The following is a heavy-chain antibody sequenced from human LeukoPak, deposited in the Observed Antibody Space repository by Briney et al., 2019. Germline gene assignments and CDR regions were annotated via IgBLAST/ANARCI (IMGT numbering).Heavy chain of an antibody. D-gene: IGHD3-22*01. CDR2: ISYDGSNK. J-gene: IGHJ4*02. Sequence: PGGSLRLSCAASGFTFSSYGIHWVRQAPGKGLEWVAVISYDGSNKYYADSVKGRFTISRDNSKNTLYLQMNSLRAEDTAVYYWAKAREDEWLLLDDYWGQGTLVTVSS. V-gene: IGHV3-30*18. CDR1: GFTFSSYG. CDR3: AKAREDEWLLLDDY.